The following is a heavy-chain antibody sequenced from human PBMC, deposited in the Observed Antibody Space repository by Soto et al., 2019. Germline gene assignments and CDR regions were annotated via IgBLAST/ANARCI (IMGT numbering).Heavy chain of an antibody. D-gene: IGHD3-10*01. V-gene: IGHV3-21*01. CDR3: ATLKNFGPGAPHFYY. J-gene: IGHJ4*02. Sequence: GGSLRLSCAASGFTFSSYSMNWVRLAPGKGLEWVSSISSSSSYIYYADSVKGRFTISRDNAKNSLYLQMNSLRAEDTAVYYCATLKNFGPGAPHFYYWCQRTLVTVSS. CDR2: ISSSSSYI. CDR1: GFTFSSYS.